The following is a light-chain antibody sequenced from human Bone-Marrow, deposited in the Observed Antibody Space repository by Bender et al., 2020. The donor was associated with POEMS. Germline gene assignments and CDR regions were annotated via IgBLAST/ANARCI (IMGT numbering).Light chain of an antibody. J-gene: IGLJ3*02. CDR2: DDS. V-gene: IGLV3-21*02. Sequence: SYVLTQPPSVSVAPGQTARITCGENNIGSKSVHWYQQKPGQAPVLVVYDDSDRPSGIPERFSGSKSGNTASLTISGLQAEDEADYYCSSYAGSSTVVFGGGTKVTVL. CDR1: NIGSKS. CDR3: SSYAGSSTVV.